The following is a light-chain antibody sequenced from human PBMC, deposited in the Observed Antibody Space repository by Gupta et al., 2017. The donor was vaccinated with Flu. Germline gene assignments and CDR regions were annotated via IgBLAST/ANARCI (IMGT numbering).Light chain of an antibody. CDR2: QDK. CDR1: RLGKKF. Sequence: TCSGDRLGKKFVCWYQQRQGQSPVLVSYQDKRRPSGIPERFSGSRSGNTATLTISGTQPMDEADYYCQAWDTHSTVFGPGTKVTVL. J-gene: IGLJ1*01. CDR3: QAWDTHSTV. V-gene: IGLV3-1*01.